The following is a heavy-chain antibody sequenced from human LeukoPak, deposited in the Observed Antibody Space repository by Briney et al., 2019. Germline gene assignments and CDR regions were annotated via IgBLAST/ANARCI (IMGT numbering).Heavy chain of an antibody. Sequence: PGGSLRLSCAASGFTFSSYSMNWVRQAPGKGLEWVSSMSSSSTYIYYADSVKGRFTISRDNAKNSLYLQMNSLRAEDTAVYYCARDLVVAACFDYWGQGTLVTVSS. J-gene: IGHJ4*02. D-gene: IGHD6-19*01. CDR3: ARDLVVAACFDY. CDR1: GFTFSSYS. V-gene: IGHV3-21*01. CDR2: MSSSSTYI.